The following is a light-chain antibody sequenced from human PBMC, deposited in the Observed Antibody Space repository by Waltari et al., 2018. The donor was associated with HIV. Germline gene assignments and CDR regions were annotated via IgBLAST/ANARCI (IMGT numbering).Light chain of an antibody. V-gene: IGLV1-47*01. CDR3: ATWDDRLSGWV. Sequence: QSVLTQPPSASGTPGQRVTISCSGSSSSIGGNDVYWYQQFPGTAPKILIYRNHERPSGGPDRFSGSKSGTSAALAISGRRSEDEADYYCATWDDRLSGWVFGGGTKLTVL. CDR1: SSSIGGND. CDR2: RNH. J-gene: IGLJ3*02.